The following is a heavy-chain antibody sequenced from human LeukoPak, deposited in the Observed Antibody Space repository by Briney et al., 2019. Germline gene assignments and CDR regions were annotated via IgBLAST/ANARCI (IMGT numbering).Heavy chain of an antibody. D-gene: IGHD4-23*01. Sequence: GGSLSLSCAASGFTFSDNYMSWIRQAPGKGLEWVSYIISSGSTIYYADSVKGRFTISRDNAKNSLYLQMNSLRAEDTAVYYCERGITTVVTYDAFDIWGQGTMVTVSS. V-gene: IGHV3-11*01. CDR2: IISSGSTI. CDR1: GFTFSDNY. J-gene: IGHJ3*02. CDR3: ERGITTVVTYDAFDI.